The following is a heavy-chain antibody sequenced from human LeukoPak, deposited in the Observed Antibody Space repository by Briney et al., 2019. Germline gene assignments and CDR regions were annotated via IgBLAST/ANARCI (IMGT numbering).Heavy chain of an antibody. CDR1: GFTFSKYW. V-gene: IGHV3-74*01. CDR3: ATKQWLAPPPDS. Sequence: GGSLTLSCAASGFTFSKYWMLWVRQAPGKGLESVSRINTDGTVTTYADSVKGRFTVSRDNADKTMFLQMNSVRDEDTAVYYCATKQWLAPPPDSWGQGTPVTVSS. CDR2: INTDGTVT. J-gene: IGHJ4*02. D-gene: IGHD6-19*01.